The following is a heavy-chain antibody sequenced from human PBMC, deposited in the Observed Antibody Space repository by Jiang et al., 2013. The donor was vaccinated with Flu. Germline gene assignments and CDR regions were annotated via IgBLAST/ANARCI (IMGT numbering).Heavy chain of an antibody. D-gene: IGHD6-13*01. Sequence: GAEVKKPGESLRISCKGSGYSFSSYYITWVRQVPGRGLEWMGRIDPSDSYTDYSPSFRGHVTISVDKSISTAYLQWSSLKASDTAMYYCARHEAAAGFDYWGQGTLVTVSS. CDR3: ARHEAAAGFDY. V-gene: IGHV5-10-1*01. CDR2: IDPSDSYT. J-gene: IGHJ4*02. CDR1: GYSFSSYY.